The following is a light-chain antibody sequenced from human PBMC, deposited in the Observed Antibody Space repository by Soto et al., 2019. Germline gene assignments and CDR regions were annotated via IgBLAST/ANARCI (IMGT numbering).Light chain of an antibody. J-gene: IGKJ1*01. CDR3: QQYGRSPWT. V-gene: IGKV3-20*01. CDR2: GAS. Sequence: EIVLTQSPGTLSLSPGERATLACRASEGVASNYVAWYQQKPGQAPRLLIYGASSRAAAVPDRFSGSGSGTDFTLTISRLAHEDSAVYYCQQYGRSPWTFGQGTKVDIK. CDR1: EGVASNY.